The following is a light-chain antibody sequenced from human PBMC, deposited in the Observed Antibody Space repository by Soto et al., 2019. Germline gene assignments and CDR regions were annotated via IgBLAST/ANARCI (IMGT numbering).Light chain of an antibody. CDR1: QSVSSY. V-gene: IGKV3-11*01. CDR2: DAS. Sequence: EVVLTQSPATLSLSPGEGATLSCRASQSVSSYLAWYQQKPGQAPRLLIYDASNRATGIPARFSGGGSGTDFTLTISSLEPEDFAVYYCQQRSNWPITFGQGTRLEIK. CDR3: QQRSNWPIT. J-gene: IGKJ5*01.